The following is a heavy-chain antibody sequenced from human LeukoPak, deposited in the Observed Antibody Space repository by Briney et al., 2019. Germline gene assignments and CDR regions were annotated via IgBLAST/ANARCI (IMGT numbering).Heavy chain of an antibody. Sequence: GRSLRLSCAASGFTFSGCAMHWVRQASGKGLEWVGRIKSIGNSYATEYAASVKGRFTISRDDSKSTAYLQMNSLNTEDTAVYYCTRLSDDSRGYYFNYVFDYWGRGTLVTVSS. CDR3: TRLSDDSRGYYFNYVFDY. V-gene: IGHV3-73*01. J-gene: IGHJ4*02. CDR1: GFTFSGCA. CDR2: IKSIGNSYAT. D-gene: IGHD3-22*01.